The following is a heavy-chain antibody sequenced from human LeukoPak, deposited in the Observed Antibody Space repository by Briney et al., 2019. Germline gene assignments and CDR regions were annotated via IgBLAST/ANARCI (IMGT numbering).Heavy chain of an antibody. CDR1: GFTFDDYG. Sequence: PGGSLRSSCSASGFTFDDYGMSWVRQAPGKGLEWVSSINWSGGKTSYADSVKGRFTISRDNAKNSLFLQMNSLRAEDTAVYYCASRDYMDSWGQGTLVTVSS. CDR2: INWSGGKT. J-gene: IGHJ5*01. CDR3: ASRDYMDS. V-gene: IGHV3-20*04. D-gene: IGHD4-11*01.